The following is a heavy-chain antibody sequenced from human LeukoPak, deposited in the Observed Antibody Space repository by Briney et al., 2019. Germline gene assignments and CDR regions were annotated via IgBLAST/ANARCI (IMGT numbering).Heavy chain of an antibody. D-gene: IGHD2-21*01. Sequence: SETLSLTCTVSGGSISSGGYYWSWIRQHPGKGLEWIGYIYYSGSTYYNPSLKSRVTISVDTSKNQFSLKLSSVTAADTAVYYCARGIVVDDAFDIWGQGTMVTVSS. V-gene: IGHV4-31*03. CDR2: IYYSGST. CDR3: ARGIVVDDAFDI. J-gene: IGHJ3*02. CDR1: GGSISSGGYY.